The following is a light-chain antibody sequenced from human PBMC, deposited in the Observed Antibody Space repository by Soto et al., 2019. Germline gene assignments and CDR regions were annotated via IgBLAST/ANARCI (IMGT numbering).Light chain of an antibody. V-gene: IGLV1-51*01. J-gene: IGLJ1*01. Sequence: QSVLTQPPSVSGAPGQTVSISCSGSDSNVGVNYVSWYQQLPGTASALLIYDNDKPPSGITARCSGAKTGTSAALVITGLPTADEADYYCGTRDSSQTGYVFGTGTKLTVL. CDR2: DND. CDR3: GTRDSSQTGYV. CDR1: DSNVGVNY.